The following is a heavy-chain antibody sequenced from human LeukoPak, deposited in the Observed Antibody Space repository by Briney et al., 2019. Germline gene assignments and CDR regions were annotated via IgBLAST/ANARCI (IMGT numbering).Heavy chain of an antibody. V-gene: IGHV4-38-2*02. CDR1: AYSISSAYY. CDR3: ARNVRLGSGELSFAPFKNWFDP. Sequence: SETLSLTCTVSAYSISSAYYWGWIRQPPGKGLEWIGSIYHSGSTYYNPSLKSRVTISVDTSKNQFSLQLNSVTPEDTAVYYCARNVRLGSGELSFAPFKNWFDPWGQGTLVTVSS. D-gene: IGHD3-16*02. CDR2: IYHSGST. J-gene: IGHJ5*02.